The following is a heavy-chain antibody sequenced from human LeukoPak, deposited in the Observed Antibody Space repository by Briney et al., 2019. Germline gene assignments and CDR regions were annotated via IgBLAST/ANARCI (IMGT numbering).Heavy chain of an antibody. CDR3: ARVRKTMIGYFDY. Sequence: ASVKVSCKASGYTFTSYAMHWVRQAPGQRLEWMGWINAGNGNTKYSQKFQGRVTITRDTSASTAYMELSSLRSEDTAVYYCARVRKTMIGYFDYWSQGTLVTVSS. CDR1: GYTFTSYA. V-gene: IGHV1-3*01. CDR2: INAGNGNT. J-gene: IGHJ4*02. D-gene: IGHD3-22*01.